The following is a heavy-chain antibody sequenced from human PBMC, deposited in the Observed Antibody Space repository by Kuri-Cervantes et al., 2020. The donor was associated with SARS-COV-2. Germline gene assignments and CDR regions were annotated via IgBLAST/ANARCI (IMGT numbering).Heavy chain of an antibody. CDR2: ISSSGNYV. Sequence: GGSLRLSCAASGFPFNTYTMNWVRQAPGKGLEWVSSISSSGNYVYYADSVTGRFTISRDNARNSLSLQMNSLRAEDTAVYYCAKEGTILPSMIVVAPSPDYWGQGTLVTVSS. D-gene: IGHD3-22*01. CDR3: AKEGTILPSMIVVAPSPDY. J-gene: IGHJ4*02. CDR1: GFPFNTYT. V-gene: IGHV3-21*01.